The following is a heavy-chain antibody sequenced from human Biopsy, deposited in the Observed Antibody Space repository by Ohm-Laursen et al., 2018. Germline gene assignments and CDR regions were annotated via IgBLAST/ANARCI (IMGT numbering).Heavy chain of an antibody. V-gene: IGHV1-18*04. CDR1: GYTFTAYA. CDR2: ISTYNDDT. Sequence: ASVKVSCKTSGYTFTAYAISWVRQAPGQGLEWMGWISTYNDDTNIAQKFQGRVSMTTDTSTRTAYMELRSLRSGDTAIYFCARDPGYDFWSGSDPFDIWGQGTLVTVSS. J-gene: IGHJ4*02. D-gene: IGHD3-3*01. CDR3: ARDPGYDFWSGSDPFDI.